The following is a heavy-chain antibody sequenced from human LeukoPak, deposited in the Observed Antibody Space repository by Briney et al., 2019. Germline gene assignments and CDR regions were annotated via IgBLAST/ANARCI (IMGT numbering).Heavy chain of an antibody. V-gene: IGHV4-4*07. CDR1: GASISSYY. CDR3: ARVGGDGYNFDY. Sequence: PSETLSLTCTVSGASISSYYWSWVPQPAGKGLEWIGRIYTSGSPYSNPSLKSRVTMSVDTSKNQFSLTLTSVTAADTAVYYCARVGGDGYNFDYWGQGTLVTVCS. J-gene: IGHJ4*02. CDR2: IYTSGSP. D-gene: IGHD5-24*01.